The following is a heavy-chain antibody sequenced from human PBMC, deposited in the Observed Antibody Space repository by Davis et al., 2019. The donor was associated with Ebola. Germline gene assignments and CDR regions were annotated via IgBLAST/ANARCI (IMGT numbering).Heavy chain of an antibody. V-gene: IGHV1-18*01. CDR2: IIPILGIA. J-gene: IGHJ4*02. D-gene: IGHD3-10*01. CDR3: ASGSGSSDY. CDR1: GYTFTSYG. Sequence: ASVKVSCKASGYTFTSYGISWVRQAPGQGLEWMGRIIPILGIANYVQRFQGRVTMTTDTSTSTAYMELRSLTSDDTAVYYCASGSGSSDYWGQGTLVTVSS.